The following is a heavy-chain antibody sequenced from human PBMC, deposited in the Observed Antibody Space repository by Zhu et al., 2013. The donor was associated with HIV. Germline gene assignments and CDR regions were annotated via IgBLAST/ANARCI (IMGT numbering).Heavy chain of an antibody. CDR2: ISAYNDNT. J-gene: IGHJ4*02. CDR1: GYIFTSYG. Sequence: QVQLVQSGAEVKKPGASVKVSCKASGYIFTSYGISWVRQAPGQGLEWMGWISAYNDNTNYAQKFQGRVIMTTDTSTSTAHMELRSLRSDDTAVYYCAREVGYYYDSSGYYYDYWGQGTLVTVSS. V-gene: IGHV1-18*01. D-gene: IGHD3-22*01. CDR3: AREVGYYYDSSGYYYDY.